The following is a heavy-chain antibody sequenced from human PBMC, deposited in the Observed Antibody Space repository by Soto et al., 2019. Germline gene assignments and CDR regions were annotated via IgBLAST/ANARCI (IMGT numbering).Heavy chain of an antibody. D-gene: IGHD3-16*01. Sequence: VQLQQSGPGLVKPSQTLSLTCAISGASVSSNHATWDWIRQSPSRRLEWLGRTYYRSKLYYDYALSVKSRITINPDTSNNQLSLQLNSVAPDDTAVYYCVRLIGNSWLDSWGQGTLVTVSS. CDR2: TYYRSKLYY. V-gene: IGHV6-1*01. J-gene: IGHJ5*01. CDR1: GASVSSNHAT. CDR3: VRLIGNSWLDS.